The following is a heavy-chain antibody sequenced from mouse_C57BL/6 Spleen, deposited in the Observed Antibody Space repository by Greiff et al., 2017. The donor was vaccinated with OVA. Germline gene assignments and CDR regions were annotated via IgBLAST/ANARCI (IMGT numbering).Heavy chain of an antibody. CDR1: GYTFTGYC. V-gene: IGHV1-9*01. D-gene: IGHD1-1*01. CDR2: IYPGSGST. J-gene: IGHJ1*03. CDR3: AECGVSDRRSYDG. Sequence: QVQLKESGAELMKPGASVKLSCKASGYTFTGYCIDWVKQRPGQGLEWIGEIYPGSGSTNYNEKFKGKATFTADTSSNTAYMPLRSLTTEDSAGDYCAECGVSDRRSYDGWGKGTTLTVSS.